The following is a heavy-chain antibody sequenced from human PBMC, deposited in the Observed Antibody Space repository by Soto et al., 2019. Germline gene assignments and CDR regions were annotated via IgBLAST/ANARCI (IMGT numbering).Heavy chain of an antibody. CDR1: GGSVSSYY. CDR2: IYTSGST. CDR3: ARYYCSSTSCYPPDAFDI. Sequence: SETLSLTCTVSGGSVSSYYWSWIRQPAGKGLEWIGRIYTSGSTNYNPSLKSRVTMSVDTSKNQFSLKLSSVTAADTAVYYCARYYCSSTSCYPPDAFDIWGQGTMVTVSS. J-gene: IGHJ3*02. V-gene: IGHV4-4*07. D-gene: IGHD2-2*01.